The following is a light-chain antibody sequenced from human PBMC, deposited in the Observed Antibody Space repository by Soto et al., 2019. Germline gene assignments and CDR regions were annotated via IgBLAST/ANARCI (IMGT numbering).Light chain of an antibody. CDR3: QQYTDWPLT. V-gene: IGKV3-20*01. CDR2: GIS. J-gene: IGKJ1*01. Sequence: EVVMTQSPSTLSVSPGERATLSCMASQSVTSNYLAWHQQKPGQAPRLLIYGISSRATGVPDRFSGSGSGTDFTLTISRLEPEDFAVYYCQQYTDWPLTFGQGTKVDIK. CDR1: QSVTSNY.